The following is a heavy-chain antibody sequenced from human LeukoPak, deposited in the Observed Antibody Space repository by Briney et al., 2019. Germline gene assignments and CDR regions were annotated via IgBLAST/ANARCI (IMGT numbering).Heavy chain of an antibody. CDR2: IYSSGST. CDR1: SGSINSYY. J-gene: IGHJ5*02. D-gene: IGHD6-13*01. Sequence: PSETLSLTCTVSSGSINSYYWNWIRQPPGKGLEWIGRIYSSGSTNYSPSLKSRVTISVDTSKNQFSLKLSSVTAADTAVYYCARDLAAAGKEVFDPWGQGTLVTVSS. V-gene: IGHV4-59*12. CDR3: ARDLAAAGKEVFDP.